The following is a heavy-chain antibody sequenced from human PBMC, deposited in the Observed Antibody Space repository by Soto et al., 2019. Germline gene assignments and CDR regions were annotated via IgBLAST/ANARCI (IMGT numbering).Heavy chain of an antibody. J-gene: IGHJ4*02. V-gene: IGHV4-30-4*01. D-gene: IGHD3-10*01. Sequence: QVQLQESGPGLVKPSQTLSLTCTVSGGSISSSDYYWSWIRQPPGKGLEWIGYIYYSGSTYYNPSLKSRVTMSVDTSKNQFSLKLTSVTAADTAVYYCVRDYYGSESYPDYWGQGTLVTVSS. CDR2: IYYSGST. CDR3: VRDYYGSESYPDY. CDR1: GGSISSSDYY.